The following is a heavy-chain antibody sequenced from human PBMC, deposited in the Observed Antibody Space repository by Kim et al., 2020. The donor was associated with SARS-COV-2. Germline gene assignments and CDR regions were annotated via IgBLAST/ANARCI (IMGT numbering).Heavy chain of an antibody. D-gene: IGHD5-12*01. V-gene: IGHV4-38-2*02. CDR1: GYSISSGYY. CDR2: IYHIGST. J-gene: IGHJ4*02. CDR3: AGVGEIVATIGKVFDY. Sequence: SETLSLTCTVSGYSISSGYYCGWIRQPPGKGLEWIGSIYHIGSTYYNPSLKSRVTISGDTSKNKFSLKLSSVTAADTAVYYCAGVGEIVATIGKVFDYWGQGTLVTVSS.